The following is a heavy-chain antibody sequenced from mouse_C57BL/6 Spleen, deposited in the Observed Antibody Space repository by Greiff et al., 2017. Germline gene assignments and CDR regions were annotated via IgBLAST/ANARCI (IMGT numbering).Heavy chain of an antibody. CDR2: INPSNGGT. J-gene: IGHJ3*01. CDR3: ARKDYDYAWFAY. D-gene: IGHD2-4*01. V-gene: IGHV1-53*01. CDR1: GYTFTSYW. Sequence: VQLQQSGTELVKPGASVKLSCKASGYTFTSYWMHWVKQRPGQGLEWIGNINPSNGGTNYNEKFKSKATLTVDKSSSTAYMQLSSLTSEDSAVYYCARKDYDYAWFAYWGQGTLVTVSA.